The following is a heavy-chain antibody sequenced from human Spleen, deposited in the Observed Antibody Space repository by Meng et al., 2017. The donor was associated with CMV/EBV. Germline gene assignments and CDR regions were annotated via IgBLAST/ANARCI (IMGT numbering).Heavy chain of an antibody. V-gene: IGHV3-23*01. D-gene: IGHD2-2*02. J-gene: IGHJ4*02. CDR3: AKLLEIGYCSVTSCYTGDY. CDR2: ISDSAINT. CDR1: GFTFSSYA. Sequence: GESLKISCAASGFTFSSYAMTWVRQAPGKGLEWVSAISDSAINTYYADSVKGRFTISRDNSKNTLYLQMSSLRAEDTAVYYCAKLLEIGYCSVTSCYTGDYWGQGTLVTVSS.